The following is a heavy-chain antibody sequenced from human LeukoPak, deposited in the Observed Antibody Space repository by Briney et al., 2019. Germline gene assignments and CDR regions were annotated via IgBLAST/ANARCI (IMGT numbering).Heavy chain of an antibody. CDR3: AREYCSGGSCYRDDAFDI. CDR1: GFTFSSYW. J-gene: IGHJ3*02. V-gene: IGHV3-7*04. Sequence: GGSLTLSCVASGFTFSSYWMSWVRQAPGKGLEWVANIKQDGSERYYVDSVKGRFTISRDNAKNSLYLQMNSLRAEDTAVYYCAREYCSGGSCYRDDAFDIWGQGTMVTVSS. CDR2: IKQDGSER. D-gene: IGHD2-15*01.